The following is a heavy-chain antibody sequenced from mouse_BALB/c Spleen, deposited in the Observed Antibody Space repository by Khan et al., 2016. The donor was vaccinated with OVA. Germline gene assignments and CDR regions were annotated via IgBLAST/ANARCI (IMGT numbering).Heavy chain of an antibody. CDR3: ARSTYRYAFAY. CDR2: MIYTGYT. CDR1: GDSITSGY. V-gene: IGHV3-8*02. J-gene: IGHJ3*01. D-gene: IGHD2-14*01. Sequence: EVKLEVSGPSLVKPSQTLSLTCSVTGDSITSGYWSWIRKFPGNKLEYMGYMIYTGYTDYNPSLKSRLAITRHTSKNHYYLQLNSVTTEDTATYYCARSTYRYAFAYWGQGTLVTVSA.